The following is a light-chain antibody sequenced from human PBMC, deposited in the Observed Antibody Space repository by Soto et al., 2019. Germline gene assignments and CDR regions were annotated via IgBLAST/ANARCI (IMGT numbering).Light chain of an antibody. Sequence: EIVLTQSPATLSLSPGERATLSCRASQSVSSFLAWYQHKPGQPPRLLIYDASNRATGIPARFSGSGSGTDFTLTISSLEPEDFAVYYCQQYGSSPYTFGQGTKLEIK. V-gene: IGKV3-11*01. CDR3: QQYGSSPYT. CDR2: DAS. J-gene: IGKJ2*01. CDR1: QSVSSF.